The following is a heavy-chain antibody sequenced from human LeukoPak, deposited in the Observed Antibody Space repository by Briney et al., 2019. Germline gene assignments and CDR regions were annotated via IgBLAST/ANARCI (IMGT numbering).Heavy chain of an antibody. CDR2: IYHSGSR. CDR3: AIAKIAVAGFFDF. CDR1: DDSITTYY. J-gene: IGHJ4*02. Sequence: SETLSLTCTVSDDSITTYYWSWIRQPPGKGLEWIGYIYHSGSRSYNPSLESRVTISVDTSKSQLSLRLTSVSAADTAVYYCAIAKIAVAGFFDFWGQGSLVTVSS. D-gene: IGHD6-19*01. V-gene: IGHV4-59*01.